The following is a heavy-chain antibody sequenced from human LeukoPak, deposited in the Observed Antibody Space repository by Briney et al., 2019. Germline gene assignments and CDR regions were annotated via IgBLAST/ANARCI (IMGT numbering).Heavy chain of an antibody. CDR2: INSDGSST. J-gene: IGHJ3*02. CDR1: GFTFSSYW. CDR3: ARVPGYDFWSGYPESSGAFDI. V-gene: IGHV3-74*01. D-gene: IGHD3-3*01. Sequence: PGGSLRLSCAASGFTFSSYWMHWVRQAPGKGLVWVSRINSDGSSTSYADSVKGRFTISRDNAKNTLYLQMNSLRAEDTAVYYCARVPGYDFWSGYPESSGAFDIWGQGTMVTVSS.